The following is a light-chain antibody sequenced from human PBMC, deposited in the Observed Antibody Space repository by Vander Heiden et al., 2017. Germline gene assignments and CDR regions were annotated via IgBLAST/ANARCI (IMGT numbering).Light chain of an antibody. CDR1: QSITTW. CDR2: EAS. V-gene: IGKV1-5*01. CDR3: QQYSIDSPT. Sequence: DIQMTQSPSTLSASVGDRVTITCRASQSITTWLAWYQQKPGKAPKLLIYEASNLQSGVPSRFSGRVSGTDFSLTSSSLQPDDFATYYCQQYSIDSPTFGQGTKVEI. J-gene: IGKJ1*01.